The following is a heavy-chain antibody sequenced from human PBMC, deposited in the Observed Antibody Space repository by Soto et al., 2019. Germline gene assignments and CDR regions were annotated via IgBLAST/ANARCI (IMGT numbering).Heavy chain of an antibody. J-gene: IGHJ4*02. V-gene: IGHV2-5*02. CDR3: AHRPNGGWLDY. CDR1: GFSLSTSGVS. CDR2: IYWDDDK. Sequence: QITLKESGPTLVKPTQALTLTCTFSGFSLSTSGVSVGWIRQPPGKALEWLALIYWDDDKRYSPSLKSRLTITKDTSKNQVVLTMTNMDPVDTATYYCAHRPNGGWLDYWGQGTLVTVSS. D-gene: IGHD6-19*01.